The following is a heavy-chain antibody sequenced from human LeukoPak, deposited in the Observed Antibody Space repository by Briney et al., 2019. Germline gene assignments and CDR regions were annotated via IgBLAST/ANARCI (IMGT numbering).Heavy chain of an antibody. D-gene: IGHD1-26*01. Sequence: PGGSLRLSCAASGFTFSDGSMSWVRQAPGKGLEWVGRIKRTADGGTVEYAAPVKGRFTISRDDSENTLYLQMNSLTTEDTALYYCATYRGWTDHWGQGTLVTVSS. V-gene: IGHV3-15*01. CDR3: ATYRGWTDH. CDR1: GFTFSDGS. CDR2: IKRTADGGTV. J-gene: IGHJ5*02.